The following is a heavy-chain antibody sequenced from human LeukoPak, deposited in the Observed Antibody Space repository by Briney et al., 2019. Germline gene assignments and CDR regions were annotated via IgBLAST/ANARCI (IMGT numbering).Heavy chain of an antibody. J-gene: IGHJ4*02. D-gene: IGHD3-16*01. CDR3: ARGSWGIRAFSY. V-gene: IGHV4-34*01. CDR1: GGSFSGYY. Sequence: SETLSLTCAVYGGSFSGYYWSWIRQPPGKGLEWIGEINHSGSTNYNPSLKSRVTISVDTSKNQFSLKLSSVTAADTAVYYCARGSWGIRAFSYWGQGTLVTVSS. CDR2: INHSGST.